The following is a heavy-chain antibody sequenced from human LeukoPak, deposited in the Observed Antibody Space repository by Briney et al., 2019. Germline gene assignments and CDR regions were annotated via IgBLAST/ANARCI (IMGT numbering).Heavy chain of an antibody. CDR1: GFTLYTFGSYW. CDR2: IHNDGSGT. J-gene: IGHJ6*02. V-gene: IGHV3-74*01. D-gene: IGHD3-10*01. Sequence: GGSLRLSCAASGFTLYTFGSYWMHWVRQAPGKGLVWVSVIHNDGSGTNYADSLKGRTTISRDNAKNTLYLQMTSLGAEDTGVYYCVRGGFGHAMDVWGQGTTVIVSS. CDR3: VRGGFGHAMDV.